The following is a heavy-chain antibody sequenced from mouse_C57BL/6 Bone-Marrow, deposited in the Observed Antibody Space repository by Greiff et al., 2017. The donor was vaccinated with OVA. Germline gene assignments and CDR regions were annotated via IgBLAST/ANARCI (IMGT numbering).Heavy chain of an antibody. V-gene: IGHV1-54*01. CDR2: INPGSGGT. Sequence: VKLMESGAELVRPGTSVKVSCKASGYAFTNYLIEWVKQRPGQGLEWIGVINPGSGGTNYNEKFKGKATLTADKSSSTAYMQLSSLTSEDSAVYFCARWGIYYDYYYYARDYWGQGTSVTVSS. CDR3: ARWGIYYDYYYYARDY. CDR1: GYAFTNYL. D-gene: IGHD2-4*01. J-gene: IGHJ4*01.